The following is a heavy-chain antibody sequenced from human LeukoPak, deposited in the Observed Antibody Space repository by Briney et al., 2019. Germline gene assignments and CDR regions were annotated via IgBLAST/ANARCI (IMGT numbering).Heavy chain of an antibody. CDR1: GFTFSGSA. J-gene: IGHJ5*02. D-gene: IGHD3-22*01. CDR3: ITRSKDDSSGYYST. CDR2: IRSKPNSYAT. V-gene: IGHV3-73*01. Sequence: GGSLKLSCATSGFTFSGSAMHWVRQASGKGLEWVSRIRSKPNSYATAYAASVKGRFTISRDDSKNTAYLQMNSLKTEDTAVYYCITRSKDDSSGYYSTWGQGTLVTVSS.